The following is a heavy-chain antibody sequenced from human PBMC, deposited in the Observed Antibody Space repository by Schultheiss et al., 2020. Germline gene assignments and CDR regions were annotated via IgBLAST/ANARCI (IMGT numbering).Heavy chain of an antibody. Sequence: SQTLSLTCTVSGGSISSYYWSWIRQPAGKGLEWIGRIYTSGSTYYNPSLKSRVTISVDTSKNQFSLKLSSVTAADTAVYYCARHYHTLHLGSFVDYWGQGTLVTVSS. CDR3: ARHYHTLHLGSFVDY. J-gene: IGHJ4*02. D-gene: IGHD3-16*01. V-gene: IGHV4-4*07. CDR2: IYTSGST. CDR1: GGSISSYY.